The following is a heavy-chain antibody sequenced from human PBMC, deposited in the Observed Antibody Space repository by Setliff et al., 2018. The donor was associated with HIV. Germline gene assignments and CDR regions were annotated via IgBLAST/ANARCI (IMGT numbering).Heavy chain of an antibody. D-gene: IGHD4-17*01. Sequence: GESLKISCKGSGYSFSTYWIGWVRQMPGKGLEWMGIVYPGDSDSRYSPSFHGHITISADKSISTAYLQWSSLKASDTAIYYCATTDYGGNSGHFQLWGRGTLVTVSS. J-gene: IGHJ1*01. CDR1: GYSFSTYW. V-gene: IGHV5-51*01. CDR3: ATTDYGGNSGHFQL. CDR2: VYPGDSDS.